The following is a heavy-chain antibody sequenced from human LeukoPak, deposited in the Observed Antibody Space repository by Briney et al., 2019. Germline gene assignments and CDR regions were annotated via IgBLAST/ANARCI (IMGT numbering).Heavy chain of an antibody. J-gene: IGHJ4*02. CDR2: ISWNSGST. D-gene: IGHD6-19*01. CDR1: GFTFDDYT. CDR3: AKDIMSGWYVLDY. V-gene: IGHV3-9*01. Sequence: PGGSLRLSCAASGFTFDDYTMHWVRQAPGKGLEWVSGISWNSGSTGYADSVKGRFTISRDNAKNSLYRQMNSLRAEDTALYYCAKDIMSGWYVLDYWGQRTLVTVSS.